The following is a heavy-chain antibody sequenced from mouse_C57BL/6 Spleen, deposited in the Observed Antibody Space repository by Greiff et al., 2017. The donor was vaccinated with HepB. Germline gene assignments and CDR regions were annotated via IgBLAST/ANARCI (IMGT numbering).Heavy chain of an antibody. CDR1: GFTFSDYY. J-gene: IGHJ4*01. Sequence: EVKLVESEGGLVQPGSSMKLSCTASGFTFSDYYMAWVRQVPEKGLEWVANINYDGSSTYYLDSLKSRFIISRDSAKNILYLQMSSLKSEDTATYYCAREEGTGTLYYAMDYWGQGTSVTVSS. V-gene: IGHV5-16*01. D-gene: IGHD4-1*01. CDR2: INYDGSST. CDR3: AREEGTGTLYYAMDY.